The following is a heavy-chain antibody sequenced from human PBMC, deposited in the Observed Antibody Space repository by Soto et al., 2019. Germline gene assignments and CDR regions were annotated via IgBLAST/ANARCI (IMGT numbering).Heavy chain of an antibody. CDR2: ISYDGSNK. D-gene: IGHD3-10*01. J-gene: IGHJ5*02. Sequence: GGSLRLSCAASGFTFGSYAMHWVRQAPGKGLEWVAVISYDGSNKYYAESVKGRFTISRDSSKNTVYLQMNSLRVDDTAVYYCARDYSVSGSYAPWFDPWGQGTLVTVSS. V-gene: IGHV3-30*14. CDR3: ARDYSVSGSYAPWFDP. CDR1: GFTFGSYA.